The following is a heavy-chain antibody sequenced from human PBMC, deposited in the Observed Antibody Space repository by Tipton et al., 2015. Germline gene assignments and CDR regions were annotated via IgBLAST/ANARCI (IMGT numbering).Heavy chain of an antibody. CDR3: ARDLEHGMDV. V-gene: IGHV4-61*01. CDR1: GGSVSTSNYY. J-gene: IGHJ6*02. CDR2: ISYSGST. Sequence: TLPLTCTVSGGSVSTSNYYWGWIRQSPGKGLEWIGYISYSGSTHYNPSLKRRVTISLDTSKNQFSLTLNSVTAADTAVYYCARDLEHGMDVWGQGTTVTVSS. D-gene: IGHD5-24*01.